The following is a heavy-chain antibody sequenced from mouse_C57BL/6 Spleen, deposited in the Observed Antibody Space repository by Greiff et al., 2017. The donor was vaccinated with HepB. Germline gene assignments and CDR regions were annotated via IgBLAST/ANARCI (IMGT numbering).Heavy chain of an antibody. Sequence: QVTLKESGPGILQSSQTLSLTCSFSGFSLSTSGMGVSWIRQPSGKGLEWLAHIYWDDDKRYNPSLKSRLTISKDTSRNQVFLKITSVDTADTATYYCARNYGSSYDYFDYWGQGTTLTVSS. D-gene: IGHD1-1*01. J-gene: IGHJ2*01. CDR3: ARNYGSSYDYFDY. CDR1: GFSLSTSGMG. CDR2: IYWDDDK. V-gene: IGHV8-12*01.